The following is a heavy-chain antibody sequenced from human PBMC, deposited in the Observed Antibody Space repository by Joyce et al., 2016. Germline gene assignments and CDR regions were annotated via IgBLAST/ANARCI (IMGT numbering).Heavy chain of an antibody. Sequence: QVQLVQSGAEVKKPGSSVKVSCKASGGTFSSYSIAWLRQAPGQGLEWKGRITPLFGTANYAQKFQGRVTITADESTTTVYMELSRLTSEDTAVYFCARDRPLELSGDYIYAMDVWGQGTTVTVSS. CDR2: ITPLFGTA. D-gene: IGHD3-16*02. CDR3: ARDRPLELSGDYIYAMDV. CDR1: GGTFSSYS. V-gene: IGHV1-69*01. J-gene: IGHJ6*02.